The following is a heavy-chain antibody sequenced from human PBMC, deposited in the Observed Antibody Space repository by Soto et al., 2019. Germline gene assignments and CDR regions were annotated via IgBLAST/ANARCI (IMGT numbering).Heavy chain of an antibody. CDR3: ARLAEWEYYDGMDV. V-gene: IGHV3-73*02. CDR1: GFTFSVSA. D-gene: IGHD1-26*01. Sequence: EVQLVESGGGLVQPGGSLKLSCAVSGFTFSVSAIHWVRQASGKGLEWVGRIRSKADNYATAYGASVKGRFSISRDDSKTKAYLQMSSLNTEDTAVYYCARLAEWEYYDGMDVWGQGTTVTVSS. J-gene: IGHJ6*02. CDR2: IRSKADNYAT.